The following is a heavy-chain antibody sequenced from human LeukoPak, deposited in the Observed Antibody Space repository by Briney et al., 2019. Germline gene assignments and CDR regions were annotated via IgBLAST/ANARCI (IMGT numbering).Heavy chain of an antibody. CDR2: ISSSSSYI. V-gene: IGHV3-21*01. Sequence: GGSLRLSCAASGFTFSSYSMNWVRQAPGKGLEWVSSISSSSSYIYYAGSVKGRFTISRDNAKNSLYLQMNSLRAEDTAVYYCARDPAGDWGQGTLVTVSS. CDR3: ARDPAGD. D-gene: IGHD1-14*01. J-gene: IGHJ4*02. CDR1: GFTFSSYS.